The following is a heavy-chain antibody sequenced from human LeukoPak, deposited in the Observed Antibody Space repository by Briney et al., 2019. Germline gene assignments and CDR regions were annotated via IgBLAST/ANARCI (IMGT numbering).Heavy chain of an antibody. J-gene: IGHJ5*02. CDR1: GYTFTSYG. V-gene: IGHV1-18*01. CDR3: ARWIAVAGTGWFDP. D-gene: IGHD6-19*01. Sequence: ASVKVSCKASGYTFTSYGISWVRQAPGQGLEWMGWISAYNGNTNYAQKLQGRVTMTTDTSTSTAYMELRSLRSDDTAVYYRARWIAVAGTGWFDPWGQGTLVTVSS. CDR2: ISAYNGNT.